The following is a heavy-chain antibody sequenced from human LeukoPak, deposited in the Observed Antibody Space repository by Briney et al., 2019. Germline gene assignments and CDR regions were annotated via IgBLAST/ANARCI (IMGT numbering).Heavy chain of an antibody. V-gene: IGHV3-48*01. CDR2: LSSSGTI. J-gene: IGHJ5*02. Sequence: GGSLRLSCSASGFISSTWSVNWVRQAPGKGLECVSHLSSSGTIYYADSVKGRFTISRDNANNSLSLQMNSLRVEDTAVYYCARGLSNGDSPYNWFGPWGQRTLVTVSS. D-gene: IGHD2-21*01. CDR1: GFISSTWS. CDR3: ARGLSNGDSPYNWFGP.